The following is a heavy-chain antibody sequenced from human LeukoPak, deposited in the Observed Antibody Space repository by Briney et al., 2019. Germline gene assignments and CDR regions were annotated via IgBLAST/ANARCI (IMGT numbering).Heavy chain of an antibody. J-gene: IGHJ4*02. Sequence: PGGSLRLSCAASGFTFDDYAMHWVRQAPGKGLEWVSGISWNSGSIGYADSVKGRFTISRDNAKNSLYLQMNSLRAEDTALYYCAKVGMDTAMDYYFDYWGQGTLVTVSS. CDR3: AKVGMDTAMDYYFDY. CDR1: GFTFDDYA. CDR2: ISWNSGSI. D-gene: IGHD5-18*01. V-gene: IGHV3-9*01.